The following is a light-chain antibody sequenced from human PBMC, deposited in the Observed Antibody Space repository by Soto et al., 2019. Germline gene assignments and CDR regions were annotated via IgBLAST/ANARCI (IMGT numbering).Light chain of an antibody. CDR3: CSYAGTYTYV. Sequence: QSVLTQPRSVSGSPGQSVTISCTGTSSDVGDYNYVSWYQQRPGKAPKLIIYDVTKRPSGVPDRFSGSKSGNTASLTISGLQAEDEAEYYCCSYAGTYTYVFGTGTKVNV. V-gene: IGLV2-11*01. CDR1: SSDVGDYNY. J-gene: IGLJ1*01. CDR2: DVT.